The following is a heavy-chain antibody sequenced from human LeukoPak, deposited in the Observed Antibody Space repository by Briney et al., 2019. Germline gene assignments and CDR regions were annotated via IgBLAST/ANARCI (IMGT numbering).Heavy chain of an antibody. J-gene: IGHJ6*03. D-gene: IGHD3-10*01. Sequence: ALETLSLTCTVSGGSISSSSYYWGWIRQPPGKGLEWIGSIYYSGSTYYNPSLKSRVTISVDTSKNQFSLKLSSVTAADTAVYYCAGSDYKDPMDVWGKGTTVTISS. CDR1: GGSISSSSYY. V-gene: IGHV4-39*07. CDR3: AGSDYKDPMDV. CDR2: IYYSGST.